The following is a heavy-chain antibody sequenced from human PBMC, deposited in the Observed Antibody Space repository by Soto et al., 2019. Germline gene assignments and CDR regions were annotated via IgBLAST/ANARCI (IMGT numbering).Heavy chain of an antibody. J-gene: IGHJ4*02. Sequence: QLQLQESGPGLVKPSETLSLTCTVSVGSISSSSYYWGWIRQPPGKGLEWIGSIYYSGSTYYNPSLKSRVTISVDTSKNQFSLKLSSVTAADTAVYYCARHDSYGFDYWGQGTLVTVSS. CDR3: ARHDSYGFDY. D-gene: IGHD5-18*01. V-gene: IGHV4-39*01. CDR1: VGSISSSSYY. CDR2: IYYSGST.